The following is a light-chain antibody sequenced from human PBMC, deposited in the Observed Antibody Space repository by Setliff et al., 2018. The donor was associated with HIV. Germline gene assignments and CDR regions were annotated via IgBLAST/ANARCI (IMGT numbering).Light chain of an antibody. CDR3: TSYANSDVFI. CDR2: DVT. V-gene: IGLV2-14*03. J-gene: IGLJ1*01. CDR1: SSDIGAFDY. Sequence: QSVLTQPASVSGSPGQSITVSCTGTSSDIGAFDYVSWYRQHPGKAPEVVIYDVTNRPSGVSNRLSGSKSGNTASLTISGLQPEDEADYYCTSYANSDVFIFGSGTRSPS.